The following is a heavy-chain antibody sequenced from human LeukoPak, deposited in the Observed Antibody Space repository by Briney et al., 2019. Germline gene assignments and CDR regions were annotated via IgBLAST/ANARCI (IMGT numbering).Heavy chain of an antibody. V-gene: IGHV3-7*01. Sequence: GGSLRLSCAASGFTFSNYAMSWVRQAPGKGLEWVANIKQDGSEKYYVDSVKGRFTISRDNAKNSLYLQMNSLRAEDTAVYYCARLSDAFDIWGQGTMVTVSS. CDR3: ARLSDAFDI. CDR2: IKQDGSEK. J-gene: IGHJ3*02. D-gene: IGHD3-16*02. CDR1: GFTFSNYA.